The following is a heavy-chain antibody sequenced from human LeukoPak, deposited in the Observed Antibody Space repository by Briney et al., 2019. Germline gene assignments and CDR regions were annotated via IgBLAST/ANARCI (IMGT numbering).Heavy chain of an antibody. CDR2: IKQDGSEK. CDR1: GFTFSSSW. CDR3: ARGGRSWDS. Sequence: TGGSLRLSCAASGFTFSSSWMSWVRQAPGKGLEWVANIKQDGSEKYYVDSVKGRFTISRDNAKNSLYLQMSSLRAEDTAVYYCARGGRSWDSWGQGTLVTVSS. D-gene: IGHD2-15*01. V-gene: IGHV3-7*05. J-gene: IGHJ4*02.